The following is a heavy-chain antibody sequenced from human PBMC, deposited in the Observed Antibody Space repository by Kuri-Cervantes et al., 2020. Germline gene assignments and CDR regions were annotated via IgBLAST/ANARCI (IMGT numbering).Heavy chain of an antibody. Sequence: SETLSLTCAVSGGSISSSNWWSWVRQPPGKGLEWIGEIYHSGSTNYNPSLKSRVTISVDKSKNQFSLSLTSVTAADTAVYYCATQREASYTWGPWGQGILVTVSS. CDR2: IYHSGST. CDR3: ATQREASYTWGP. CDR1: GGSISSSNW. V-gene: IGHV4-4*02. D-gene: IGHD3-16*01. J-gene: IGHJ5*02.